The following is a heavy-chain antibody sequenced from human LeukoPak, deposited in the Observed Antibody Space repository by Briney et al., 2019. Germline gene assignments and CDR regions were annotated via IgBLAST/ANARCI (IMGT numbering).Heavy chain of an antibody. CDR3: ARDLGQYYDTSDNWFDP. J-gene: IGHJ5*02. Sequence: GGSLRLSCAASGFTFSNYWMHWVRQAPGKGLVWVSRINSDGINTSYADSVKGRFTISRDNAKDTLNLQMNSLRAEDTAVYYCARDLGQYYDTSDNWFDPWGQGTLVTVSS. V-gene: IGHV3-74*01. D-gene: IGHD3-22*01. CDR2: INSDGINT. CDR1: GFTFSNYW.